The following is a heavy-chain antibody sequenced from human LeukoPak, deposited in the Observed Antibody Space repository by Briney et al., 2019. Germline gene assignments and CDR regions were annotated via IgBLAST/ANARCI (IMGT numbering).Heavy chain of an antibody. Sequence: GGSLRLSCAASGFTFSNYWMHWVRQAPGKGLVWVPRINTDGSSTTYADSVMGRFTISRDNAKNTLYLQMNSLSAEDTAVYYCARGYSSSYRIDYWGQGTLVTVSS. CDR1: GFTFSNYW. CDR2: INTDGSST. J-gene: IGHJ4*02. D-gene: IGHD6-6*01. CDR3: ARGYSSSYRIDY. V-gene: IGHV3-74*01.